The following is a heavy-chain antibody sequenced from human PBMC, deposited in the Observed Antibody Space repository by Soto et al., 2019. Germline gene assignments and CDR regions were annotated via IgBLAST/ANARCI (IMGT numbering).Heavy chain of an antibody. Sequence: PSETLSLTCTVSGGSISSGDYYWSWIRQPPGKGLEWIGYIYKSGSTYYNPSLKSRITMSVATSKSQFSLKLNSVTAADTAVYYCARGCSDTTCPRPYYGMDVWGQGTTVTVSS. D-gene: IGHD2-2*01. J-gene: IGHJ6*02. V-gene: IGHV4-30-4*01. CDR2: IYKSGST. CDR3: ARGCSDTTCPRPYYGMDV. CDR1: GGSISSGDYY.